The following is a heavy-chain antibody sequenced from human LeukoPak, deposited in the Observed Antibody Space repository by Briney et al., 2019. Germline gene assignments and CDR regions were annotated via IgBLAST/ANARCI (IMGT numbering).Heavy chain of an antibody. D-gene: IGHD3-10*01. V-gene: IGHV1-69*06. CDR3: ATLLWFGEWYGMDV. CDR2: IIPIFGAP. J-gene: IGHJ6*02. Sequence: GASVKVSCKASGGTFSSYAISWVRQAPGQGLEWMGGIIPIFGAPNYAQKFQGRVTITADKSTSTAYMELSSLRSEDTAVYYCATLLWFGEWYGMDVWGQGTTVTVSS. CDR1: GGTFSSYA.